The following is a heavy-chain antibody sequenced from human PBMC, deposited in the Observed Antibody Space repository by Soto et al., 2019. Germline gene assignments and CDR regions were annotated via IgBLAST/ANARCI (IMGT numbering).Heavy chain of an antibody. D-gene: IGHD3-10*01. CDR1: GFTVSSNY. CDR2: IYSGGST. J-gene: IGHJ4*02. CDR3: ARDPTNVSG. Sequence: EVPLVESGGGLVQPGRSLRLSCAASGFTVSSNYMSWVRQAPGKGLEWVSVIYSGGSTYYADSVKGRFTISRDNSKNALYLQMNSLRAEDTAVYYCARDPTNVSGWGQGTLVTVSS. V-gene: IGHV3-66*01.